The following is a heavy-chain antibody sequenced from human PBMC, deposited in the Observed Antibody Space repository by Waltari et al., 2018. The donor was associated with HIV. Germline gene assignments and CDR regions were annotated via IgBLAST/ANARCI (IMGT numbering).Heavy chain of an antibody. D-gene: IGHD3-10*01. V-gene: IGHV3-49*05. J-gene: IGHJ4*02. CDR2: IRSKAYGGTT. CDR3: TRLMVRGVIIKGFDY. Sequence: EVQLVESGGGLVKPGRSLRLSCTASGFTFGDYAMSWFRKAPGKGLEWVGFIRSKAYGGTTEYAASVKGRFTISRDDSKSIAYLQMNSLKTEDTAVYYCTRLMVRGVIIKGFDYWGQGTLVTVSS. CDR1: GFTFGDYA.